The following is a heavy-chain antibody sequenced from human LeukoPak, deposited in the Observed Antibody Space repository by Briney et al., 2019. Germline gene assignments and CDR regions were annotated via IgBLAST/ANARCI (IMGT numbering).Heavy chain of an antibody. CDR1: GFTFSSYA. J-gene: IGHJ5*02. CDR2: ISGSGGST. V-gene: IGHV3-23*01. CDR3: AKMSITMVRGRDPSNWFDP. D-gene: IGHD3-10*01. Sequence: PGGSLGLSCAASGFTFSSYAMSWVRQAPGKGLEWVSAISGSGGSTYYADSVKGRFTIPRDNSKNTLYLQMNSLRAEDTAVYYCAKMSITMVRGRDPSNWFDPWGQGTLVTVSS.